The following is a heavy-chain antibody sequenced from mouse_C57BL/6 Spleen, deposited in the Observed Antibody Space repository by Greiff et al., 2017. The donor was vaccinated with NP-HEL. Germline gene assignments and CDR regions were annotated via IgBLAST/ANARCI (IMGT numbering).Heavy chain of an antibody. J-gene: IGHJ1*03. V-gene: IGHV3-8*01. D-gene: IGHD1-1*01. Sequence: VQLQQSGPGLAKPSQTLSLTCSVTGYSITSDYWNWIRKFPGNKLEYMGYISYSGSTYYNPSLKSRISITRDTSKNQYYLQLNSVTTEDTATYYCARCRGSSYGGWYFDVWGTGTTVTVSS. CDR2: ISYSGST. CDR3: ARCRGSSYGGWYFDV. CDR1: GYSITSDY.